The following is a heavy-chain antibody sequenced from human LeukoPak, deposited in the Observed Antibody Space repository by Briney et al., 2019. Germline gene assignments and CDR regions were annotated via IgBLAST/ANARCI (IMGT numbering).Heavy chain of an antibody. CDR1: GYTFTGYY. CDR3: ARDLGYCSGGSCYPWFDP. V-gene: IGHV1-2*02. Sequence: ASVKVSCQASGYTFTGYYMHWVRQAPGQGLEWMGWINPNSGGTNYAQKFQGRVTMTRDTSTSTAYMELSRLRSDDTAVYYCARDLGYCSGGSCYPWFDPWGQGTLVTVSS. J-gene: IGHJ5*02. CDR2: INPNSGGT. D-gene: IGHD2-15*01.